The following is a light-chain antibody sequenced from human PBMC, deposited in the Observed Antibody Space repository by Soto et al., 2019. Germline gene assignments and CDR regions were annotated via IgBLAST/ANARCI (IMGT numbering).Light chain of an antibody. J-gene: IGLJ2*01. CDR1: SSDVGGYDY. CDR2: DVS. V-gene: IGLV2-14*01. CDR3: SSFTRSNTPVI. Sequence: QSALTQPASVSGSPGQSITISCTGTSSDVGGYDYVSWFQQYPGKAPKLTIYDVSKRSSGVSDRFSGSKSGNTASLTISGLQAEDEANYYCSSFTRSNTPVIFGGGTKVTVL.